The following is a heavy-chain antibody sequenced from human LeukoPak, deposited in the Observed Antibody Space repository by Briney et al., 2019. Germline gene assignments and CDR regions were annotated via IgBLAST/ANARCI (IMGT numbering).Heavy chain of an antibody. CDR3: ARHFDFWSGYSSFDY. V-gene: IGHV4-38-2*02. CDR2: SYHGAST. CDR1: GYSISSGYY. D-gene: IGHD3-3*01. Sequence: PSETLSLTCTVSGYSISSGYYWGWSRQPPGRGLEWIGSSYHGASTYYHPSLKSRVTISGDTSKNQFSLKLSSVTAADPAVYYCARHFDFWSGYSSFDYWGQGTLVTVSS. J-gene: IGHJ4*02.